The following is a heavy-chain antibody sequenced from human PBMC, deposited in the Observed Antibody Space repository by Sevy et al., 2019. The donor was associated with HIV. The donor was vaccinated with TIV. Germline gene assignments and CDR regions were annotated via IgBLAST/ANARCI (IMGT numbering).Heavy chain of an antibody. D-gene: IGHD1-26*01. CDR1: GYTVTSYG. V-gene: IGHV1-18*01. J-gene: IGHJ5*02. CDR3: ARVMGATSWFDP. CDR2: TSAYNGNT. Sequence: ASVKVSCKASGYTVTSYGISWVRQAPGQGLEWMGWTSAYNGNTNYAQKLQGRVTMTTDTSTSTAYMELRSLRSDDTAVYYCARVMGATSWFDPWGQGTLVTVSS.